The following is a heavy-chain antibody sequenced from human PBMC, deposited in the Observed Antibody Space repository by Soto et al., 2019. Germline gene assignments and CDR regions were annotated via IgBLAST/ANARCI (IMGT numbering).Heavy chain of an antibody. Sequence: ASVKVSCKASGYTFTSYGISWVRQAPGQGLEWMGWISAYNGNTNYAQKLQGRVTMTTDTSTSTAYMELRSLRSDDTAVYYCARGVLPAAIPAAALNYYYGMDVWGQGTTVTVSS. D-gene: IGHD2-2*02. CDR1: GYTFTSYG. CDR2: ISAYNGNT. J-gene: IGHJ6*02. V-gene: IGHV1-18*01. CDR3: ARGVLPAAIPAAALNYYYGMDV.